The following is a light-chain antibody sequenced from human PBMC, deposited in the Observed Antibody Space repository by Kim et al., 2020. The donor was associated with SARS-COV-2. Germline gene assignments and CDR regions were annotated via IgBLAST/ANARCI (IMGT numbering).Light chain of an antibody. CDR2: DAS. V-gene: IGKV1-39*01. J-gene: IGKJ1*01. CDR1: QSIDMY. Sequence: DIQMTQSPSSLSASIGDRVTITCRTSQSIDMYLNWYQEKPGKAPKILIYDASKLESGVPSRFRGSGSGTDFTLTITSLQPDDFATYYCQQSYSTLKFGQGTKVEIK. CDR3: QQSYSTLK.